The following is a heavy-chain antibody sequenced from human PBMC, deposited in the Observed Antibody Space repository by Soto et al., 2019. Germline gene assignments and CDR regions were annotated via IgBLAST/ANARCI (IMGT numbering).Heavy chain of an antibody. Sequence: SETLSLTCTVSGGSISSYYWSWIRQPPGKGLEWIGYIYYSGSTNYNPSLKSRVTISVDTSKNQFSLKLTSVTAADTAVYYCAREKFTGLFDYWGQGTLVTVSS. CDR1: GGSISSYY. D-gene: IGHD2-8*02. J-gene: IGHJ4*02. CDR3: AREKFTGLFDY. CDR2: IYYSGST. V-gene: IGHV4-59*12.